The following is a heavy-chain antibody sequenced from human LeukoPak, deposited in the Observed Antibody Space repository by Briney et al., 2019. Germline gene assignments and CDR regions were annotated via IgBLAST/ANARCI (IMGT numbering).Heavy chain of an antibody. Sequence: SETLSLTCTVSGGSISSGSYYWSWIRQPAGKGLEWIGRIYTSGSTNYNPSLKSRVTISVDTSKNQFSLKLSSVTAADTAVYYCARVSYGDYGVYYYYYMDVWGKGTTVTISS. CDR3: ARVSYGDYGVYYYYYMDV. J-gene: IGHJ6*03. CDR2: IYTSGST. CDR1: GGSISSGSYY. D-gene: IGHD4-17*01. V-gene: IGHV4-61*02.